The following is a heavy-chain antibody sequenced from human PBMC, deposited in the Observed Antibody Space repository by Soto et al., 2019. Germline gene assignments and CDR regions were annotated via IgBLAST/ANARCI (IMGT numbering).Heavy chain of an antibody. D-gene: IGHD2-2*01. CDR3: TRGASVVIPAAQPSHFDS. CDR1: GYNFMKYS. Sequence: ASVKVSCKGFGYNFMKYSINWVRQAPGQGLEWVGWISPYSGYTHSAQKFHGRLTLTTDTAAATAYMELRILRSADTALYYCTRGASVVIPAAQPSHFDSWGQGTLVTVSS. J-gene: IGHJ4*02. V-gene: IGHV1-18*01. CDR2: ISPYSGYT.